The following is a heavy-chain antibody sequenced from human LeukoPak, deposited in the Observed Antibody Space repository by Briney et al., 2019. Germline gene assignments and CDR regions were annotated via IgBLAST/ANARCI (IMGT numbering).Heavy chain of an antibody. J-gene: IGHJ4*02. D-gene: IGHD1-26*01. Sequence: GGSLRLSCAGTGFTFRNYGMHWVRQAPGNGLEWVALIWFDGSKTYYADSVKGRFTISRDNAENSVYLQMNSLRAEDTALYYCARGGAPDNWGQGTLVTVSS. CDR1: GFTFRNYG. CDR3: ARGGAPDN. CDR2: IWFDGSKT. V-gene: IGHV3-33*01.